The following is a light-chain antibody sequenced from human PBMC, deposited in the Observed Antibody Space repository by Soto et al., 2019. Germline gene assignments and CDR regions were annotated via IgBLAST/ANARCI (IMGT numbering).Light chain of an antibody. J-gene: IGLJ1*01. Sequence: QLVLTQSPSASASLGASVKFTCTLSGGHSSYAIAWHQQQPEKGPRYLMKLNSDGSHSKGDGIPDRFSGSSSGAERYLTISSLQSEDEADYYCQTWGTGIHVFGTGTKVTVL. CDR3: QTWGTGIHV. CDR2: LNSDGSH. CDR1: GGHSSYA. V-gene: IGLV4-69*01.